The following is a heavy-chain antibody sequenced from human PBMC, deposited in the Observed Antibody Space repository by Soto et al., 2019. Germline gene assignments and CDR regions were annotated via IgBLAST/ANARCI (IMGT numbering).Heavy chain of an antibody. J-gene: IGHJ4*02. CDR2: IYTSGST. Sequence: LSETLSLTCTVSGGSISSYYWSWIRQPAGKGLEWIGRIYTSGSTNYNPSLKSRVTMSVDTSKNQFSLKLSSVTAADTAVYYCAGQLYGGSPTSFDYWGQGTLVTVSS. CDR3: AGQLYGGSPTSFDY. D-gene: IGHD2-15*01. V-gene: IGHV4-4*07. CDR1: GGSISSYY.